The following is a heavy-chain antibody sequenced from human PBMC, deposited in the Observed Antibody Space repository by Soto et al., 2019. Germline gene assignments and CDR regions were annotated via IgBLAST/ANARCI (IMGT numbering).Heavy chain of an antibody. J-gene: IGHJ5*02. D-gene: IGHD6-6*01. CDR1: GGSISSGDYY. CDR2: IYYSGST. CDR3: ARERPDGARLDP. V-gene: IGHV4-30-4*01. Sequence: QVQLQESGPGLVKPSQTLSLTCTVSGGSISSGDYYWSWIRQPPGKGLEWIGYIYYSGSTYYSPSLKSRVTISVDTSKNQFAQKLSSVTAADTAVYYCARERPDGARLDPWGQGTLVTVSS.